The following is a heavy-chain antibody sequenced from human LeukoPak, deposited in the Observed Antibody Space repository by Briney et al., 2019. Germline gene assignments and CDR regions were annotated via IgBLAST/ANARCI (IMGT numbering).Heavy chain of an antibody. D-gene: IGHD3-22*01. J-gene: IGHJ4*02. CDR2: IYTSGST. CDR3: AGVTTGGYYNC. V-gene: IGHV4-61*02. Sequence: SQTLSLTCTVSGGSISSGSYYWSWIRQPAGKGLEWIGRIYTSGSTNYNPSLKSRVTISVDTSKNQFSLKLSSVTAADTAVYYWAGVTTGGYYNCWGQGTLVTVSS. CDR1: GGSISSGSYY.